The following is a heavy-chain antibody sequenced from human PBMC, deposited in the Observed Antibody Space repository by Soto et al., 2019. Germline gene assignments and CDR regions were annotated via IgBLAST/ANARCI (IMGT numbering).Heavy chain of an antibody. CDR2: IYYSGST. V-gene: IGHV4-31*03. D-gene: IGHD3-3*01. Sequence: PSETLSLTCTVSGGSISSGGYYWSGIRQHPGKGLGWIGYIYYSGSTYYNPSLKSRVTISVDTSKNQFSLKLSSVTAADSAVYXCARGSNYDFWSGYYFGYWGQGTLVTVS. J-gene: IGHJ4*02. CDR1: GGSISSGGYY. CDR3: ARGSNYDFWSGYYFGY.